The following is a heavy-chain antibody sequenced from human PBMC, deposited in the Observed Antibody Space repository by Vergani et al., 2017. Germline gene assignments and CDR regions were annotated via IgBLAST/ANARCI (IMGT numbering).Heavy chain of an antibody. J-gene: IGHJ5*02. CDR2: ISYSGST. CDR1: GASIRSRNYY. Sequence: QLQLQESGPGLVKPSATLSLTCSVSGASIRSRNYYWGWIRQTPGKGLEWISSISYSGSTDYNPSLKSRFTISVDTSKNQFSLQLIFVTAADTAVYFCASHLTVELLVKLGLIEPWGQGSLVTVSS. V-gene: IGHV4-39*01. D-gene: IGHD6-19*01. CDR3: ASHLTVELLVKLGLIEP.